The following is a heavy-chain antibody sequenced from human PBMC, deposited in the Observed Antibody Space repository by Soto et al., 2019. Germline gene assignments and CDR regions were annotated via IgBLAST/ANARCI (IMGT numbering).Heavy chain of an antibody. J-gene: IGHJ4*02. CDR2: IYYSGST. D-gene: IGHD3-22*01. Sequence: SETLSLTCTVSGGSISSYYWSWIRQPPGKGLEWIGYIYYSGSTNYNPSLKSRVTISVDTSKNQFSLKLSSVTAADTAVYYCARTYYYDTSGYYMVWYFDYWGQGTLVTVSS. CDR3: ARTYYYDTSGYYMVWYFDY. V-gene: IGHV4-59*01. CDR1: GGSISSYY.